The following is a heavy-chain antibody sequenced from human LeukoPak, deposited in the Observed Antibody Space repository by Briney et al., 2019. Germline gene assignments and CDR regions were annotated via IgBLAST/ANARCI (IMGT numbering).Heavy chain of an antibody. CDR3: VREYSGFDY. J-gene: IGHJ4*02. V-gene: IGHV4-61*01. CDR2: IYYHGST. Sequence: PSETLSPTCMVSGDPISGYSNYKWTWIRQPPGKGLEWIGYIYYHGSTNYNPSLKSRVSFSVDTSKNQFSLKLTSVTAADTAVYYCVREYSGFDYWGQGTLVTVSS. CDR1: GDPISGYSNYK. D-gene: IGHD6-13*01.